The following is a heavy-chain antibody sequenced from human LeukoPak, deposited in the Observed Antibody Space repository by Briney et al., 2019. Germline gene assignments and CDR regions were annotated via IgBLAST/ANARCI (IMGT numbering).Heavy chain of an antibody. Sequence: GGSLRPSCAASGFTFSSYEMNWVRQAPGKGLEWVSYISSSGSTIYYADSVKGRFTISRDNAKNSLYLQMNSLRAEDTAVYYCARDRSGYDYYYYYYMDVWGKGTTVTVSS. V-gene: IGHV3-48*03. CDR3: ARDRSGYDYYYYYYMDV. D-gene: IGHD5-12*01. CDR1: GFTFSSYE. CDR2: ISSSGSTI. J-gene: IGHJ6*03.